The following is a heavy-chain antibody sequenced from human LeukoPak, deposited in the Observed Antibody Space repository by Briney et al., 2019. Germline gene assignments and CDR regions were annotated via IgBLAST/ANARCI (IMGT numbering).Heavy chain of an antibody. CDR2: ISSSSSYI. D-gene: IGHD1-26*01. Sequence: NPGGSLRLSCAASGFTFSSYSMNWVRQAPGKGLEWVSSISSSSSYIYYADSVKGRFTISRDNAKNSLYLQMNSLRAEDTAVYYCARDPDSGSPHKNNYYYYYGMDVWGQGTTVTVSS. CDR3: ARDPDSGSPHKNNYYYYYGMDV. CDR1: GFTFSSYS. V-gene: IGHV3-21*01. J-gene: IGHJ6*02.